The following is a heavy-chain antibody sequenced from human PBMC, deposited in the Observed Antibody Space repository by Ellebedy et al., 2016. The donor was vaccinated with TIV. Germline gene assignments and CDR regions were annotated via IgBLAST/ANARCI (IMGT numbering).Heavy chain of an antibody. J-gene: IGHJ4*02. V-gene: IGHV3-30-3*01. CDR3: ASLLKVDIVATLRGSSYHHYNIPSQDPIDY. CDR2: ISYDGSNK. Sequence: GESLKISXAASGFTFSSYAMHWVRQAPGKGLEWVAVISYDGSNKYYADSVKGRFTISRDNSKNTLYLQMNSLRAEDTAVYYCASLLKVDIVATLRGSSYHHYNIPSQDPIDYWGQGTLVTVSS. CDR1: GFTFSSYA. D-gene: IGHD5-12*01.